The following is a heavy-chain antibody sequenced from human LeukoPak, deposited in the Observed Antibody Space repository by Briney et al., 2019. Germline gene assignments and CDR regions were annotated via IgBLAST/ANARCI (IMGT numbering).Heavy chain of an antibody. D-gene: IGHD5-24*01. V-gene: IGHV4-34*01. CDR1: GGSFSGYY. CDR3: ASGGDGYNSGDY. CDR2: INHSGST. J-gene: IGHJ4*02. Sequence: SSETLSPTCAVYGGSFSGYYWSWIRQPPGKGLEWIGEINHSGSTNYNPSLKSRVTISVDTSKNQFSLKLSSVTAADTAVYYCASGGDGYNSGDYWGQGTLVTVSS.